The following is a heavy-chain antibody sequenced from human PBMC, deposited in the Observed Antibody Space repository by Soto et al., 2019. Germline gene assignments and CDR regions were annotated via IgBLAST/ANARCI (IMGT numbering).Heavy chain of an antibody. J-gene: IGHJ4*02. CDR1: GGSISSSSYY. CDR3: ARWFGELFYFDY. CDR2: IYYSGST. Sequence: SETLSLTCTVSGGSISSSSYYWGWIRQPPGKGLEWIGSIYYSGSTYYNPSLKSRVTISVDTSKNQFSLKLSSVTAADTAVYYCARWFGELFYFDYWGQGTLVTVSS. V-gene: IGHV4-39*01. D-gene: IGHD3-10*01.